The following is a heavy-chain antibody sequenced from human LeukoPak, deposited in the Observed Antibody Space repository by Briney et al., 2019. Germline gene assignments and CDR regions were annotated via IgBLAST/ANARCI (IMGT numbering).Heavy chain of an antibody. V-gene: IGHV4-59*01. CDR1: GGSISTFY. CDR2: IYYSGST. CDR3: ARGFDSKSTYFDY. D-gene: IGHD5-12*01. Sequence: MPSETLSLTCTVSGGSISTFYWSWIRQRPGKGMEWIGYIYYSGSTNYNPSLKSRVTMSLDTSKNQFSLRVTSVTAADTAVYYCARGFDSKSTYFDYWGQGTLVTVSS. J-gene: IGHJ4*02.